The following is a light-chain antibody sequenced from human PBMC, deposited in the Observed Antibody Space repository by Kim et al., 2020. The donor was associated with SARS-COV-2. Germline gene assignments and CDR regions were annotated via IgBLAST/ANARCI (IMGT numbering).Light chain of an antibody. CDR1: SSIIGNNY. J-gene: IGLJ3*02. V-gene: IGLV1-51*01. CDR2: DNN. CDR3: GTWDSSLSAGV. Sequence: GQKVAISCSGNSSIIGNNYVSWFQQFPGTAPKLLIYDNNKRPSGIPDRFSGSKSGTSATLGITGLQTGDEADYYCGTWDSSLSAGVFGGGTQLTVL.